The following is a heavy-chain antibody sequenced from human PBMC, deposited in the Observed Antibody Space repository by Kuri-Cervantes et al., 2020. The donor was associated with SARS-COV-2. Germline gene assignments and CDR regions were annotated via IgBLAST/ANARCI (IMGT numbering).Heavy chain of an antibody. V-gene: IGHV1-69*13. CDR3: ARDTRGGLFQPDAFDI. CDR2: IIPIFGTA. D-gene: IGHD3-22*01. CDR1: GGTFSSYA. J-gene: IGHJ3*02. Sequence: SVKVSCKASGGTFSSYAISWVRQAPGQGLEWMGGIIPIFGTANYAQKFQGRVTITADESTSTAYMELSSLRSEETAVYYCARDTRGGLFQPDAFDIWGQGTMVTVSS.